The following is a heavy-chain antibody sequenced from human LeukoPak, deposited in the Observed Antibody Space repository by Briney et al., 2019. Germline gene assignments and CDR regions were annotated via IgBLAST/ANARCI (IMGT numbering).Heavy chain of an antibody. D-gene: IGHD3-22*01. CDR1: GFTFDDYA. J-gene: IGHJ4*02. CDR2: VSWNSGSI. Sequence: GRSLRLSCAASGFTFDDYAMHWVRQAPGKGLEWVSGVSWNSGSIGYADSVKGRSTISRDNAKNSLYLQMNSLRAEDTALYYCAKDKHYYDSSGDFDYWGQGTLVTVSS. V-gene: IGHV3-9*01. CDR3: AKDKHYYDSSGDFDY.